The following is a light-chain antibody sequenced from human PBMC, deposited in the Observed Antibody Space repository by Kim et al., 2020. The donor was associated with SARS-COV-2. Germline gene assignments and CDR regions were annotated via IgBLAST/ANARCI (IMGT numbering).Light chain of an antibody. CDR2: GNT. Sequence: QRVTISCTGSGSNIGAGYAVHWYQQLPGTAPKLLIYGNTNRPSGVPDRFSGSKPGTPATLAITGLQAEDEADYYCQSYDSSLNGLVFGTGTKVTVL. J-gene: IGLJ1*01. V-gene: IGLV1-40*01. CDR1: GSNIGAGYA. CDR3: QSYDSSLNGLV.